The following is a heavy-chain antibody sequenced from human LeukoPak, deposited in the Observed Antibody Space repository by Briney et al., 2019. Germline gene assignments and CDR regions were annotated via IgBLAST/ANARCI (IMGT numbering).Heavy chain of an antibody. CDR2: IRYDGSKT. V-gene: IGHV3-30*02. Sequence: GGSLSLSCAASGFTFSNYGMHCVRQTPGRGRVWVAFIRYDGSKTYYLDSVKGRFAISRDNSNNTLYLQMNSLRPEDTALYYCASRVGSAYWFFDLWGRGSLVTVSS. D-gene: IGHD1-26*01. J-gene: IGHJ2*01. CDR1: GFTFSNYG. CDR3: ASRVGSAYWFFDL.